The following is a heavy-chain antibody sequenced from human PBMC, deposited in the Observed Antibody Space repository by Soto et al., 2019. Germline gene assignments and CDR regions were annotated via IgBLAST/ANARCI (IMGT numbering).Heavy chain of an antibody. CDR2: IYYSGST. J-gene: IGHJ4*02. Sequence: PSETLSLTCTVSGGSISSGGYYWSWIRQHPGKGLEWIGYIYYSGSTYYNPSLKSRVTISLDTSKNQFSLKLSSVTAADTAVYYCARWRQVRGVDTQIRYFDYWGQGTLVTVSS. CDR1: GGSISSGGYY. D-gene: IGHD3-10*01. V-gene: IGHV4-31*03. CDR3: ARWRQVRGVDTQIRYFDY.